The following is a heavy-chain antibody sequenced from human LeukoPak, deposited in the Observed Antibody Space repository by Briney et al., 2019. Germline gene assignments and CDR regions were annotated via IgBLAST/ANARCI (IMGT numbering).Heavy chain of an antibody. CDR3: ARHQISITIFGVVNGQGAFDI. CDR2: ISAYNGNT. CDR1: GYTFTSYG. D-gene: IGHD3-3*01. J-gene: IGHJ3*02. V-gene: IGHV1-18*01. Sequence: ASVKVSCKASGYTFTSYGISWVRQAPGQGLEWMGWISAYNGNTNYAQKLQGRVTMTTDTSTSTAYMELRSLRSDDTAVYYCARHQISITIFGVVNGQGAFDIWGQGTMVTVSS.